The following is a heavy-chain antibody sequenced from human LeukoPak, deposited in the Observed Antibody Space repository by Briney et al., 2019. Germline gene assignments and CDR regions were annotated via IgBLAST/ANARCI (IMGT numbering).Heavy chain of an antibody. CDR3: ARGGDILTGYRVTPPYYYYYMDV. D-gene: IGHD3-9*01. V-gene: IGHV3-64*01. CDR1: GFTFSSYA. CDR2: ISSNGGST. Sequence: GGSLRLSCAASGFTFSSYAMHWGRQAPGKGLEYVSAISSNGGSTYYANSVKGRFAISRDNSKNTLYLQMGSLRAEDMAVYYCARGGDILTGYRVTPPYYYYYMDVWGKGTTVTVSS. J-gene: IGHJ6*03.